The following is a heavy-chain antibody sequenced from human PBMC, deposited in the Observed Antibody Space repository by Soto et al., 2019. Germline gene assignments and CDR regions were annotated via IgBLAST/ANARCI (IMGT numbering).Heavy chain of an antibody. CDR1: GFTFSSYS. CDR3: ARGERLIDAFDI. Sequence: GGSLRLSCAASGFTFSSYSMNWVRQAPGKGLEWVSSISSSSSYIYYADSVKGRFTISRDNAKNSLYLQMNSLRAEDTAVYYCARGERLIDAFDIWGQGTMVTVSS. V-gene: IGHV3-21*01. J-gene: IGHJ3*02. CDR2: ISSSSSYI.